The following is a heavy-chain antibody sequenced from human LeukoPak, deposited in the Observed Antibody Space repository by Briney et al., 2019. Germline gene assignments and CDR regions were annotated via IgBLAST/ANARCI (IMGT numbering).Heavy chain of an antibody. D-gene: IGHD4-17*01. CDR3: ARVDGDYGDYYYYMDV. CDR1: GGPISNGGYY. Sequence: PSETLSLTCTVSGGPISNGGYYWSWIRQHPGKGLEWIGYIYYSGSTYYNPSLNSRVTISVDTSENQFSLKLSSVTAADTAVYYCARVDGDYGDYYYYMDVWGKGTTVTVSS. V-gene: IGHV4-31*03. CDR2: IYYSGST. J-gene: IGHJ6*03.